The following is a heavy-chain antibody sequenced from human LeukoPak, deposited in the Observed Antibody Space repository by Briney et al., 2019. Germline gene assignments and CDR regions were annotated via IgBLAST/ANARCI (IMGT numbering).Heavy chain of an antibody. Sequence: GGSLRLSCAASGFTFRSYAIHWVRQAPGKGLEWVAVIAIDGINKYYADSVKGRVTLSRDYSKNTVYLQMSSLRVADTGVYYCGRGFSNWSLDYWGQGTLITVSS. CDR2: IAIDGINK. CDR1: GFTFRSYA. D-gene: IGHD6-13*01. V-gene: IGHV3-30-3*01. CDR3: GRGFSNWSLDY. J-gene: IGHJ4*02.